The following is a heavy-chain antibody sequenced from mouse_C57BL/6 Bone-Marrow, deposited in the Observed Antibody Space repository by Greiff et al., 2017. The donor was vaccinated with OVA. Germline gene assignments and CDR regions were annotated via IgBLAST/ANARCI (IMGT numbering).Heavy chain of an antibody. J-gene: IGHJ2*01. CDR3: TRDRGIYYFDY. CDR2: ISSGGDYI. V-gene: IGHV5-9-1*02. D-gene: IGHD3-1*01. Sequence: DVQLVESGEGLVKPGGSLKLSCAASGFTFSSYAMSWVRQTPEKRLEWVAYISSGGDYIYYADTVKGRFTISRDNARNTLYLQMSSLKSEDTAMYYCTRDRGIYYFDYWGQGTTLTVSS. CDR1: GFTFSSYA.